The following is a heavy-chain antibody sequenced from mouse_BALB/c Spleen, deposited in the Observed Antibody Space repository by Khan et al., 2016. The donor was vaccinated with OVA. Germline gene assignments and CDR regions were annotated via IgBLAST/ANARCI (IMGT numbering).Heavy chain of an antibody. CDR1: GYSITSGYG. V-gene: IGHV3-1*02. CDR2: IRYSGST. Sequence: VQLKESGPGLVKPSQSLSLTCTVTGYSITSGYGWNWIRQFPGNILEWMGYIRYSGSTNYNPSFKSRTTFTRDTSKNQFFLQLHSVTTEDTATYYCARTARIKYWGQGTTLTVSS. D-gene: IGHD1-2*01. J-gene: IGHJ2*01. CDR3: ARTARIKY.